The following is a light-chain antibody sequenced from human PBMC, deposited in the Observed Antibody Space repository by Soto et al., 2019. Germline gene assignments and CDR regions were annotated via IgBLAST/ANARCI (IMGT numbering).Light chain of an antibody. CDR2: NTN. Sequence: QTVVTQAPSFSVSPGGTITLTCGLSSGSVSTNNYPSWYQQTPGQAPRTLIYNTNTRSSGVPDRFSGSILGNQAALTITGAQADDECDYYCLLYVGSGIHWVFGGGTQLTVL. V-gene: IGLV8-61*01. CDR1: SGSVSTNNY. CDR3: LLYVGSGIHWV. J-gene: IGLJ3*02.